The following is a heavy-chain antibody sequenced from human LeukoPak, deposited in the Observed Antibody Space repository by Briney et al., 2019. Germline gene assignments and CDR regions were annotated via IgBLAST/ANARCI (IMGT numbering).Heavy chain of an antibody. CDR3: ARGEYSSLYYFDY. J-gene: IGHJ4*02. CDR1: GGSISSYY. D-gene: IGHD6-6*01. V-gene: IGHV4-59*08. CDR2: IYYSGST. Sequence: SETLSLTCTVSGGSISSYYWSWIRQPPGKGLEWIGYIYYSGSTNYNPSLKSRVTISVDTSRNQFSLKLSSVTAADTAAYYCARGEYSSLYYFDYWGQGTLVTVSS.